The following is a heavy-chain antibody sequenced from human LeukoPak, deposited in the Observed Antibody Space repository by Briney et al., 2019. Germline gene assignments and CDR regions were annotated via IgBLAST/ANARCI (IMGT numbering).Heavy chain of an antibody. D-gene: IGHD3-10*01. J-gene: IGHJ4*02. CDR2: ISGSGGST. CDR3: AKDYGSGSYYPTTLDY. Sequence: PGGSLRLSCAASGFTFSSYAMSWVRQAPEKGLEWVSAISGSGGSTYYADSVKGRFTISRDNSKNTLYLQMNSLRAEDTAVYYCAKDYGSGSYYPTTLDYWGQGTLVTVSS. V-gene: IGHV3-23*01. CDR1: GFTFSSYA.